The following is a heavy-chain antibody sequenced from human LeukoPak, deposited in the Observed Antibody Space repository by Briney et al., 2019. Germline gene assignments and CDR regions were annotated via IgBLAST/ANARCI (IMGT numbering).Heavy chain of an antibody. CDR2: IKQDGSER. V-gene: IGHV3-7*01. J-gene: IGHJ5*02. CDR3: ARDREVVRGVIKYNWFDP. D-gene: IGHD3-10*01. Sequence: GGSLRLSCAASGFTFSSYWMSWVRQAPGKGLEWVANIKQDGSERYYVDSVKGRFTISRDNAKNSLYLQMNSLRAEDTAVYYCARDREVVRGVIKYNWFDPWGQGTLVTVSS. CDR1: GFTFSSYW.